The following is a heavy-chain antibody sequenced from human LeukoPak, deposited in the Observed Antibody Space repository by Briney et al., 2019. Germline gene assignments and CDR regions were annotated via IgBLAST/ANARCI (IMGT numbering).Heavy chain of an antibody. J-gene: IGHJ4*02. CDR2: IHYSGST. CDR1: GGSISSNSYY. Sequence: SETLSLTCTVSGGSISSNSYYWGWIRQPPGKGLEWIGSIHYSGSTNYNPSLKSRVTISVDTSKNQFSLRLTSVTAADTAVYYCVRTNPWDLTYYFDYWGQGTLVTVSS. D-gene: IGHD1-14*01. CDR3: VRTNPWDLTYYFDY. V-gene: IGHV4-39*07.